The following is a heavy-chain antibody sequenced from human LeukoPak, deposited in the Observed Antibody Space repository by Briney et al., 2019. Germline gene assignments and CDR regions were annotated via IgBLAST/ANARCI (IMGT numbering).Heavy chain of an antibody. Sequence: SVKVSCKASGGTFSSYAISWVRQATGQGLEWMGGIIPVFGTANYAQKFQGRVTITADESTSTAYMELSSLRSEDTAVYYCARAWLGLTGDGYTADNWFDPWGQGTLVTVSS. D-gene: IGHD5-24*01. CDR2: IIPVFGTA. CDR1: GGTFSSYA. CDR3: ARAWLGLTGDGYTADNWFDP. J-gene: IGHJ5*02. V-gene: IGHV1-69*01.